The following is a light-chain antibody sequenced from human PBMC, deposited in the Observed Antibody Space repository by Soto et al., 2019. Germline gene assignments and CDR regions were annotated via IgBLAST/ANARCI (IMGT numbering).Light chain of an antibody. CDR2: DAS. CDR1: QSISSW. V-gene: IGKV1-5*01. CDR3: QQYNSYFQT. J-gene: IGKJ1*01. Sequence: DIQMTQSPSTLSASVGDRVTITCRASQSISSWLAWYQQKTGKAPKLLIYDASSLESGVPSRFRGSGSGTEFTLTISSLQPDDVETYYCQQYNSYFQTFGQGTKVDIK.